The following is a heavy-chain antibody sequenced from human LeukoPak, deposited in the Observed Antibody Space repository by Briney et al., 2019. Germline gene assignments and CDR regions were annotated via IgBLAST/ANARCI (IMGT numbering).Heavy chain of an antibody. V-gene: IGHV3-30*02. J-gene: IGHJ4*02. CDR3: AKVATIWSGYYDRFDY. CDR1: GFTFSSYG. CDR2: IRYDGSNK. D-gene: IGHD3-3*01. Sequence: GGSLRLSCAASGFTFSSYGMHWVRQAPGKGLEGVAFIRYDGSNKYYADSVKGRFTISRDNSKNTLYLQMNSLRAEDTAVYYCAKVATIWSGYYDRFDYWGQGTLVTVSS.